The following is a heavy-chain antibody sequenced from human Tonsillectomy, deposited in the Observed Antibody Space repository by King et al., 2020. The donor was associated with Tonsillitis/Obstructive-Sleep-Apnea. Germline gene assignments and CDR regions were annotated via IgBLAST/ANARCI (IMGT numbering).Heavy chain of an antibody. Sequence: QLVQSGGGVVQPGRSLRLSCAASGFTFSSYAMHWVRQAPGKGLEWVAVISYDGSNKYYADSVKGRFTISRDNSKNTLYLQMNSLRAEDTAVYYCARAAPEMATIHRRYFDYWGQGTLVTVSS. J-gene: IGHJ4*02. CDR3: ARAAPEMATIHRRYFDY. V-gene: IGHV3-30*04. D-gene: IGHD5-24*01. CDR2: ISYDGSNK. CDR1: GFTFSSYA.